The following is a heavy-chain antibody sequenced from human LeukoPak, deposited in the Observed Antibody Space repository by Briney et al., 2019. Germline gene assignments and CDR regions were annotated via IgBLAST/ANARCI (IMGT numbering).Heavy chain of an antibody. D-gene: IGHD2-2*01. J-gene: IGHJ5*02. CDR3: AKDLGSGIVVEGFDP. CDR2: ISWNSGSI. Sequence: GRSLRLSCAASGFTFDDYAMHWVRQAPGKGLEWVSGISWNSGSIGYADSVKGRFTISRDNAKNSLYLQMNSLRAEDTALYYCAKDLGSGIVVEGFDPWGQGTLVTVSS. CDR1: GFTFDDYA. V-gene: IGHV3-9*01.